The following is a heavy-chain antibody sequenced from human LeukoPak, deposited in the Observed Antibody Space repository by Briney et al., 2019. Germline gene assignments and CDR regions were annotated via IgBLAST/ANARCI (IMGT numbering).Heavy chain of an antibody. D-gene: IGHD3-10*01. J-gene: IGHJ4*02. Sequence: GGSLRLSCAASGFTFSSYGMHWVRQAPGKGLEWVAVISYDGSNKYYADSVKGRFTISRDNSKNTLYLQMNSLRAEDTAVYYCAKSRYHYGSGSSDYWGQGTLVTVSS. CDR2: ISYDGSNK. V-gene: IGHV3-30*18. CDR3: AKSRYHYGSGSSDY. CDR1: GFTFSSYG.